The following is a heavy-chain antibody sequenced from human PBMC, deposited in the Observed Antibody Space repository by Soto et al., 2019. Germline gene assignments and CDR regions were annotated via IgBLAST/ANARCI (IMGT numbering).Heavy chain of an antibody. Sequence: ASVKVSCKASGYTFTNHAMHWVRQAPGQRLEWMGWINAGNGNTKYSQKFQGRVTITRDTSASTAYMELSSLRSEDTAVYYCARARVVVVIAATDAFDIWGQGTMVTVSS. CDR3: ARARVVVVIAATDAFDI. V-gene: IGHV1-3*01. D-gene: IGHD2-15*01. CDR1: GYTFTNHA. J-gene: IGHJ3*02. CDR2: INAGNGNT.